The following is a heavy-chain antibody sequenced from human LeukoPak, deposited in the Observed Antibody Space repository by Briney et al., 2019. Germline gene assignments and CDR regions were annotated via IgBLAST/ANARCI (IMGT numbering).Heavy chain of an antibody. Sequence: ASVKVSCKAAGYTFISYGISWVRQAPGQGLEWMGWINPNSGGTNYAQKFQGRVTMTRDTSISTAYMELSRLRSDDTAVYYCASAYSSSPVRDAFDIWGQGTMVTVSS. CDR2: INPNSGGT. CDR3: ASAYSSSPVRDAFDI. V-gene: IGHV1-2*02. D-gene: IGHD6-6*01. J-gene: IGHJ3*02. CDR1: GYTFISYG.